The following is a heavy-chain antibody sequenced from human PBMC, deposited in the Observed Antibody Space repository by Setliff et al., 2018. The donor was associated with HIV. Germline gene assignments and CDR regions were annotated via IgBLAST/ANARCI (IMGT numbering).Heavy chain of an antibody. Sequence: SETLSLTCAVSGGSISSYYWSWIRQPPGKGLEWIGYIYYSGSTNYNPSLKSRVTISVDTSRNHFSLKLISVTAADPAVYYCAREITYDYVWGSFRQGAFDIWGQGTLVTVSS. V-gene: IGHV4-59*01. J-gene: IGHJ3*02. CDR3: AREITYDYVWGSFRQGAFDI. D-gene: IGHD3-16*01. CDR1: GGSISSYY. CDR2: IYYSGST.